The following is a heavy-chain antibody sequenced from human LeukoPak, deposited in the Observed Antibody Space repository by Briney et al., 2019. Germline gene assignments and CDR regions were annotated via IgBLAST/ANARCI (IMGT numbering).Heavy chain of an antibody. J-gene: IGHJ4*02. D-gene: IGHD5-12*01. V-gene: IGHV3-23*01. CDR2: IRGSGDRT. CDR3: AKPPSGMVATGFDY. CDR1: GFTFSSYA. Sequence: GGSLRLSCAASGFTFSSYAMSWVRQAPGKGLEWVSTIRGSGDRTYLADSVKGRFTISRDNSKNTLYLQMNSLRAEDTAVYYCAKPPSGMVATGFDYWGQGTLVTVSS.